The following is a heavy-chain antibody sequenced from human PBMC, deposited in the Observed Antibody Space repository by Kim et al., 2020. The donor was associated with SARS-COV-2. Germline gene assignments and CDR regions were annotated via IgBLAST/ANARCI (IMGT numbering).Heavy chain of an antibody. CDR2: IYSGGNV. J-gene: IGHJ4*02. CDR1: GFTVSSNY. Sequence: GGSLRLSCAASGFTVSSNYMSWVRQAPGKGLEWVSIIYSGGNVNFADSVKGRFTISRDKSRNTLFLQMNSLRVEDTAVYYCARDFLSGYFESWGQGTLVT. CDR3: ARDFLSGYFES. V-gene: IGHV3-66*01. D-gene: IGHD3-3*01.